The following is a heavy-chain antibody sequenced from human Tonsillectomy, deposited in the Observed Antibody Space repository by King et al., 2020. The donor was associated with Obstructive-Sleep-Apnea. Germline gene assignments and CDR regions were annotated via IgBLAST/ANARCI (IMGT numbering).Heavy chain of an antibody. J-gene: IGHJ4*02. V-gene: IGHV2-26*01. CDR1: GFSLSNARMG. CDR2: IFSRDEK. Sequence: TLKESGPVLVRPTETLTLTCTVSGFSLSNARMGVSWIRQPPGKALEWLAHIFSRDEKSYNTPLKSRLPITEDTSKSQVVLTMTSLDPVDTATYYCARIRYFDRLSTDYWGQGTLVTVSS. D-gene: IGHD3-9*01. CDR3: ARIRYFDRLSTDY.